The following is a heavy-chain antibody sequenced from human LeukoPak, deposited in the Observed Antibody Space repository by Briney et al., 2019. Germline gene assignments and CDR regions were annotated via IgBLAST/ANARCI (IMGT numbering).Heavy chain of an antibody. CDR1: GFTFDDYA. CDR3: ARDVRLIVGATAYMDV. J-gene: IGHJ6*03. D-gene: IGHD1-26*01. CDR2: ISWNRGSI. Sequence: GGSLRLSCAASGFTFDDYAMHWVRQAPGKGLEWVSGISWNRGSIGYADSVKGRFTISRDNAKNSLYLQMNSLRAEDTALYHCARDVRLIVGATAYMDVWGKGTTVTVSS. V-gene: IGHV3-9*01.